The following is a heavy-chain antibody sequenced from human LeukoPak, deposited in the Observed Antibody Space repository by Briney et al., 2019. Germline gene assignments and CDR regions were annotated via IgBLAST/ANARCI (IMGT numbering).Heavy chain of an antibody. Sequence: SETLSLTCTVSGGSISSGGYSWSWIRQPPGTGLEWIGYISHTGSTYYNPSFKSRVTISVDRSKNQFSLKLNSVTAADTAVYYCARDLLGEFDPWGQGTLVTVSS. J-gene: IGHJ5*02. V-gene: IGHV4-30-2*01. CDR3: ARDLLGEFDP. D-gene: IGHD1-26*01. CDR1: GGSISSGGYS. CDR2: ISHTGST.